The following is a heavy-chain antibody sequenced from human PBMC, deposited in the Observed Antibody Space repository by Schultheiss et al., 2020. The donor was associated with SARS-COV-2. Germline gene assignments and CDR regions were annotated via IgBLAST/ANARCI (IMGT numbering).Heavy chain of an antibody. D-gene: IGHD6-13*01. CDR3: ARARAEQHLPFSWGPIPHPTTWFDP. CDR2: INSDGSAS. J-gene: IGHJ5*02. V-gene: IGHV3-74*01. CDR1: GFTFSSIE. Sequence: GGSLRLSCVGSGFTFSSIEMNWVRQAPGKGLVWVSRINSDGSASSYADSVQGRFTVSRDNAGNTLYLQMNNLRVEDTAIYYCARARAEQHLPFSWGPIPHPTTWFDPWGQGTLVTVSS.